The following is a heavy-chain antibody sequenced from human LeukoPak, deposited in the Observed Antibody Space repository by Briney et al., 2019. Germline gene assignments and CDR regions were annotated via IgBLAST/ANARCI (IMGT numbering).Heavy chain of an antibody. CDR1: GFTVSSNY. CDR2: IYSGGST. Sequence: PGGSLRLSCAASGFTVSSNYMTWVRQAPGKGLESVSVIYSGGSTYYADSVKGRFTVSRDNSKNTLYLQMNSLITEDTAVYFCTALGIAAAGMDYWGQGTLVTVSS. V-gene: IGHV3-53*01. J-gene: IGHJ4*02. CDR3: TALGIAAAGMDY. D-gene: IGHD6-13*01.